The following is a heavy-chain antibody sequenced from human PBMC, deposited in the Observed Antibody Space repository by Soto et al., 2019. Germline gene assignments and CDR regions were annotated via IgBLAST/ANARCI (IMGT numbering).Heavy chain of an antibody. D-gene: IGHD4-17*01. J-gene: IGHJ4*02. CDR2: IYSGGNT. Sequence: DVQLVESGGGLVLRGASLRLSCAASGFTVGSAYMSWVRQAPGKGLEWVVGIYSGGNTYYADSVKGRFTISRDTSKNRLYLQMNSLRAEDAAIYYCARDPWVGDIGDYWGQGTLVTVSS. CDR1: GFTVGSAY. V-gene: IGHV3-66*01. CDR3: ARDPWVGDIGDY.